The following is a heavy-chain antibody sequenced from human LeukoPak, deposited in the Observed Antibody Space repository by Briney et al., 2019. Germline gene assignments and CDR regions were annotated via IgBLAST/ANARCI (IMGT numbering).Heavy chain of an antibody. D-gene: IGHD2-15*01. CDR3: AREGGGFDC. V-gene: IGHV3-66*01. Sequence: GGSLRLSCAASGFTVSSRDMIWVRRAPGKGLECVSFIDRGGRTDYADSVKGRFTISRDNSENTLYLQMNSLRAEDTAVYYCAREGGGFDCWGQGTLVTVSS. CDR1: GFTVSSRD. J-gene: IGHJ4*02. CDR2: IDRGGRT.